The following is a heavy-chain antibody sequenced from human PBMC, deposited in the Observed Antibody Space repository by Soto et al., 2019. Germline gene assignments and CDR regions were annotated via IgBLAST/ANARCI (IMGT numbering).Heavy chain of an antibody. CDR2: INPSGGST. J-gene: IGHJ6*02. CDR3: SREDLTYYYDSSGSHYYYYGMDV. CDR1: GYTFTSYY. V-gene: IGHV1-46*01. D-gene: IGHD3-22*01. Sequence: ASVKVSCKASGYTFTSYYMHWVRQAPGQGLEWMGIINPSGGSTSYAQKFQGRVTMTRDTSTSTVYMELSSLRSEDTAVYYCSREDLTYYYDSSGSHYYYYGMDVWGQGTTVTVSS.